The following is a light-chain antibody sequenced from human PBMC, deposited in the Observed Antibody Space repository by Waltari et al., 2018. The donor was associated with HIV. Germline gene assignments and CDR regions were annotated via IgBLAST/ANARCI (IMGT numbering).Light chain of an antibody. CDR1: SSDAGGNNY. CDR3: SSYAGINTYVL. CDR2: EVY. Sequence: QSALTQPPSASGPPGQSVPISCNGTSSDAGGNNYVSWYQQYPGKAPRLMIYEVYKRPSGVPHRFSGSKSGNTASLTVSGLQAEDEANYYCSSYAGINTYVLFGGGTKLTVL. V-gene: IGLV2-8*01. J-gene: IGLJ2*01.